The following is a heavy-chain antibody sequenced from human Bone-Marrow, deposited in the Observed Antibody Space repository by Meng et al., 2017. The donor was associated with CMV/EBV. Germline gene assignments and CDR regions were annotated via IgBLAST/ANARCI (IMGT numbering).Heavy chain of an antibody. D-gene: IGHD6-6*01. CDR2: IRYDGSNK. CDR1: GFTFSSYG. Sequence: GESLKISCAASGFTFSSYGMHWVRQAPGKGLEWVAFIRYDGSNKYYADSVKGRFTISRDNSKNTLYLQMNSLRAEDTAVYYCAKDRHSSSNYYYYGMDVWGQGTTVTVSS. J-gene: IGHJ6*02. CDR3: AKDRHSSSNYYYYGMDV. V-gene: IGHV3-30*02.